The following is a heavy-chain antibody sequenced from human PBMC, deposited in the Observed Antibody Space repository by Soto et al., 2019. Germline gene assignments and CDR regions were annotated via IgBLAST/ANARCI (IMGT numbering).Heavy chain of an antibody. D-gene: IGHD2-15*01. V-gene: IGHV3-23*01. CDR3: AKRATTMPTPGNYFDC. Sequence: EVQLLESGGGLVHPGGSLRLSCVASGFSFSDYSMTWVRQGPGRGLEWVATLTRTGTTFYADSVKGRFTISRDNSRNTLSLQMYSLRAEDTARYYCAKRATTMPTPGNYFDCWGQGTLVTVSS. J-gene: IGHJ4*02. CDR2: LTRTGTT. CDR1: GFSFSDYS.